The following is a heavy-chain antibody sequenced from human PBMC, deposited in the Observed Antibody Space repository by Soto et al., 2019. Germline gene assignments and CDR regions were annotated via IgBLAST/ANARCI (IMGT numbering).Heavy chain of an antibody. V-gene: IGHV4-30-4*01. CDR1: GGSISSGDYY. CDR2: IYYSGST. J-gene: IGHJ6*02. Sequence: PSETLSLTXTVSGGSISSGDYYWSWIRQPPGKGLEWIGYIYYSGSTYYNPSLKSRVTISVDTSKNQFSLKLSSVTAADTAVYYCARDLYYYYDSSGYSSHYGMDVWGQGTTVTVFS. D-gene: IGHD3-22*01. CDR3: ARDLYYYYDSSGYSSHYGMDV.